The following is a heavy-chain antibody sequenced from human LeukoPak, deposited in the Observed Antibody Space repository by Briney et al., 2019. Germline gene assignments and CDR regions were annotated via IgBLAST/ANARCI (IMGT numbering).Heavy chain of an antibody. Sequence: GASVKVSCKASGYTFTSYGISWVRQAPGQGLEWMGWINPNSGGTNYAQKFQGRVTMTRDTSISTAYMELSRLRSDDTAVYYCARDMPAYSSSAGDYWGQGTLVTVSS. V-gene: IGHV1-2*02. D-gene: IGHD6-6*01. CDR2: INPNSGGT. J-gene: IGHJ4*02. CDR3: ARDMPAYSSSAGDY. CDR1: GYTFTSYG.